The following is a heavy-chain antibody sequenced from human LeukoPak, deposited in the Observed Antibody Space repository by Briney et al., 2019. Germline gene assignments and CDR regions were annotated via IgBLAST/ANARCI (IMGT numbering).Heavy chain of an antibody. J-gene: IGHJ5*02. Sequence: GSSVKLSCKASGGTFSSYAISWVRQAPGQGLEWMGGIIPIFGTANYAQKFQGRVTITADESTSTAYMELSSLRSEDTAVYYCARQGYYGSVNWFDPWGQGTLVTVSS. V-gene: IGHV1-69*01. CDR3: ARQGYYGSVNWFDP. CDR1: GGTFSSYA. D-gene: IGHD3-10*01. CDR2: IIPIFGTA.